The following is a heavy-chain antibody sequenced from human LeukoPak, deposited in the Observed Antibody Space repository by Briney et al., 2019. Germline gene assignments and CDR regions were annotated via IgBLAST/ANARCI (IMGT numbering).Heavy chain of an antibody. CDR3: VSFYETY. CDR2: INSDGSWT. CDR1: GNYW. V-gene: IGHV3-74*01. J-gene: IGHJ4*02. Sequence: GGSLGLSCAASGNYWMHWVRQAPGKGLVWVSHINSDGSWTSYADSVKGRFTISKDNAKNTVYLQMNNLRAEDTAVYYCVSFYETYWGRGTPVTVSS. D-gene: IGHD2-2*01.